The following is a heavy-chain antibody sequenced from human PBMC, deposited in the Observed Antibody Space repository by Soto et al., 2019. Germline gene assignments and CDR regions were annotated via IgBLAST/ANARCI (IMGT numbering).Heavy chain of an antibody. J-gene: IGHJ4*02. Sequence: QVQLVESGGGVVQPGRSLRLSCAASGFTFSSYAMHWVRQAPGKGLEWVAVISYDGSNKYYADSVKGRFTISRDNSKNTLYLQMNSLRAEDTGVYYCARANEPGSLDYWGQGTLVTVSS. D-gene: IGHD3-10*01. CDR1: GFTFSSYA. CDR2: ISYDGSNK. V-gene: IGHV3-30-3*01. CDR3: ARANEPGSLDY.